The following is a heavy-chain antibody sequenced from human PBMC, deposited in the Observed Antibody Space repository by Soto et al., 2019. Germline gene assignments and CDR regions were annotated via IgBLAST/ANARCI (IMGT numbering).Heavy chain of an antibody. V-gene: IGHV4-31*03. CDR1: GGSISSCGYY. Sequence: PSATLSLTCTVSGGSISSCGYYWSWIRQHPGKGLEWIGYIYYSGSTYYNPSLKSRVTISVDTSKNQFSLKLSSVTAADTAVYYCARDSSGSEGVPFDYWGQGTLVTVSS. CDR2: IYYSGST. D-gene: IGHD3-22*01. CDR3: ARDSSGSEGVPFDY. J-gene: IGHJ4*02.